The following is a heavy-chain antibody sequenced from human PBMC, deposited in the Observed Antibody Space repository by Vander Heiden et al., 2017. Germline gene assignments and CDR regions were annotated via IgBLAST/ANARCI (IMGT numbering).Heavy chain of an antibody. CDR2: ISSSSSNI. D-gene: IGHD1-26*01. CDR1: GFTFSLYS. V-gene: IGHV3-48*01. J-gene: IGHJ4*02. Sequence: VQLVESGGGLVQPGGSLRLSCAASGFTFSLYSMNWVRKATGKGLEGVSYISSSSSNIYYADSVKGRFTISRDNAKNALYLQMNSLRAEDTAVYYGARALVGATDFDYWGQGTLVTVSS. CDR3: ARALVGATDFDY.